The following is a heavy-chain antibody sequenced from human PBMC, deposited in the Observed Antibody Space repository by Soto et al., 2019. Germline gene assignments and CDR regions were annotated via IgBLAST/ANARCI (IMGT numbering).Heavy chain of an antibody. V-gene: IGHV3-21*01. D-gene: IGHD6-19*01. Sequence: EVQLVESGGGLVKPGGSLRLSCAASGFTFSSSSMNWVRQAPGKGLEWVSSITSGSSYIYYADSVKGRFTISRDNAKNSLYLQMNSLRAEDTAIYYCADERYSTGWYGPGAFDIWGQGPMVTVSS. J-gene: IGHJ3*02. CDR1: GFTFSSSS. CDR2: ITSGSSYI. CDR3: ADERYSTGWYGPGAFDI.